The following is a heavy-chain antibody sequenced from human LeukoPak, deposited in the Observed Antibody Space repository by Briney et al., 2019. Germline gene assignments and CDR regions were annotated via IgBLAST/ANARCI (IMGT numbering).Heavy chain of an antibody. CDR3: ARTVAVAGRRDFDY. J-gene: IGHJ4*02. D-gene: IGHD6-19*01. Sequence: PSETLSLTCTVSGGSISSSSYYCGWIRQPPGKGLEWIGSIYYSGSTYYNPSLKSRVTISVDTSKNQFSLKLSSVTAADTAVYYCARTVAVAGRRDFDYWGQGTLVTVSS. CDR1: GGSISSSSYY. CDR2: IYYSGST. V-gene: IGHV4-39*01.